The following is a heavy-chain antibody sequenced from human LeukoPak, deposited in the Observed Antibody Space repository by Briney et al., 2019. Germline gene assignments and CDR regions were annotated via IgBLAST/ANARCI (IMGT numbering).Heavy chain of an antibody. CDR1: GGSISSSSYY. D-gene: IGHD3-22*01. Sequence: SETLSLTCTVSGGSISSSSYYWGWNRQPPGKGLEWIGSIYYSGSTYYNPSLKSRVTISVDTSKNQFSLKLSSVTAADTAVYYCARQMSYYDSSGFGYWGQGTLVTVSS. V-gene: IGHV4-39*01. J-gene: IGHJ4*02. CDR3: ARQMSYYDSSGFGY. CDR2: IYYSGST.